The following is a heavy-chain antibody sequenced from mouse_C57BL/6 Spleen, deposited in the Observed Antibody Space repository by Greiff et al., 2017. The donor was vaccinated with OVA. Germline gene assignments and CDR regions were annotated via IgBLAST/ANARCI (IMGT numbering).Heavy chain of an antibody. J-gene: IGHJ2*01. CDR2: INPNNGGT. CDR3: ARDYDGNYFDY. V-gene: IGHV1-26*01. Sequence: VQLQQSGPELVKPGASVKISCKASGYTFTYYYMNWVKQSHGKSLEWIGDINPNNGGTSYNQKFKGKATLTVDKSSSTAYMELRSLTSEDSAVYYCARDYDGNYFDYWGQGTTLTVSS. D-gene: IGHD2-4*01. CDR1: GYTFTYYY.